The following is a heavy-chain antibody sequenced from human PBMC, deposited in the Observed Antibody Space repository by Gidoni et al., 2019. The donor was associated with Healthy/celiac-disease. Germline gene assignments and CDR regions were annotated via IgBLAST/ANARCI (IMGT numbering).Heavy chain of an antibody. D-gene: IGHD4-17*01. CDR1: GFNFSSYG. V-gene: IGHV3-30*18. Sequence: QVQLVESGGGVVQPGRSLRLSCAASGFNFSSYGMHWVRQAPGKGLEWVAVITYDGSNKYYADSVKGRFTISRDNSKNTLYLQMNSRRAEDTAVYYCAKVGGDYGDNYWGQGTLVTVSS. CDR3: AKVGGDYGDNY. J-gene: IGHJ4*02. CDR2: ITYDGSNK.